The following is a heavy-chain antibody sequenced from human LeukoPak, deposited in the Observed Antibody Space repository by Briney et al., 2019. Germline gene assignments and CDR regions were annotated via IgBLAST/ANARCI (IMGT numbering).Heavy chain of an antibody. CDR3: ARDRGYSSSWSGSVYYGMDV. V-gene: IGHV4-39*07. CDR2: IYYTGST. CDR1: GGSISSSTYY. Sequence: NTSETLSLTCTVSGGSISSSTYYWGWIRQPPGKGLEWFGSIYYTGSTYYNPSLKSRVTISVDTSKNQFSLKLSSVTAADTAVYYCARDRGYSSSWSGSVYYGMDVWGQGTTVTVSS. J-gene: IGHJ6*02. D-gene: IGHD6-13*01.